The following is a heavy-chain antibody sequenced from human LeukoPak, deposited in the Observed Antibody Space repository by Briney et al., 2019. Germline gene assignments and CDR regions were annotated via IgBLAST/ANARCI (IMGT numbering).Heavy chain of an antibody. CDR1: GYTFTSYD. Sequence: ASVKVSCKASGYTFTSYDINWVRQATGQGLEWMGWMIPNSGNTGYAQKFQGRVTMTTNTSISTAYMELSRLRSDDTALYYCARERREYSYGSFIGDYWGQGTLVTVSS. V-gene: IGHV1-8*01. J-gene: IGHJ4*02. D-gene: IGHD5-18*01. CDR2: MIPNSGNT. CDR3: ARERREYSYGSFIGDY.